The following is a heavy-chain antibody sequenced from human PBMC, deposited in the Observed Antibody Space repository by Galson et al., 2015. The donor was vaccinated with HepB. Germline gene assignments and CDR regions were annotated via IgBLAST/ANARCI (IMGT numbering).Heavy chain of an antibody. Sequence: SLRLSCAASGFTFSSYAMSWVRQAPGKGLEWVSAISGSGGSTYYADSVKGRFTISRDNSKNTLYLQMNSLRAEDTAVYYCAKRVRIVGDYFDYWGQGTLVTVSS. CDR1: GFTFSSYA. D-gene: IGHD1-26*01. CDR2: ISGSGGST. CDR3: AKRVRIVGDYFDY. J-gene: IGHJ4*02. V-gene: IGHV3-23*01.